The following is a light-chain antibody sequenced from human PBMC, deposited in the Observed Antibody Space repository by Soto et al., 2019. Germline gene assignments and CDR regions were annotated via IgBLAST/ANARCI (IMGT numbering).Light chain of an antibody. J-gene: IGKJ1*01. Sequence: DIQMTQSPSSLSASVGDRVTITCQASQDIRKYLNWYQQKPGKAPKLLIYDASNLEAGVPSRFSGSGSGTDFTFTITTLQPEDIGTYYCQQYDIFRSFGQGTKVEIK. CDR3: QQYDIFRS. V-gene: IGKV1-33*01. CDR2: DAS. CDR1: QDIRKY.